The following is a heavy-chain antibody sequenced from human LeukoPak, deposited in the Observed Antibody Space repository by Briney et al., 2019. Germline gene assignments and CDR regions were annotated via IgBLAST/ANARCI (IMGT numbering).Heavy chain of an antibody. Sequence: SETLSLTCAVSGYSISSGYYWSWIRQPPGKGLEWIGEINHSGSTNYNPSLKSRVTISVDTSKNQFSLKLSSVTAADTAVYYCARGRSGWYKWYFDLWGRGTLVTVSS. CDR1: GYSISSGYY. D-gene: IGHD6-19*01. J-gene: IGHJ2*01. V-gene: IGHV4-34*01. CDR2: INHSGST. CDR3: ARGRSGWYKWYFDL.